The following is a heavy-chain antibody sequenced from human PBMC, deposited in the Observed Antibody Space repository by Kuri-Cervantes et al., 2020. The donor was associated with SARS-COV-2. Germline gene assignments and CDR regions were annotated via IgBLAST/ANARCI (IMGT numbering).Heavy chain of an antibody. CDR1: GFTFSSYA. CDR2: ISYDGSNK. V-gene: IGHV3-30*01. CDR3: ARDSTPLAQLDILTGYHAY. D-gene: IGHD3-9*01. J-gene: IGHJ4*02. Sequence: GGSLRLSCAASGFTFSSYAMHWVRQAPGKGLEWVAVISYDGSNKYYADSVKGRFTISRDNSKNTLYLQMNSLRAEDTAVYYCARDSTPLAQLDILTGYHAYWGPGNLVNVSS.